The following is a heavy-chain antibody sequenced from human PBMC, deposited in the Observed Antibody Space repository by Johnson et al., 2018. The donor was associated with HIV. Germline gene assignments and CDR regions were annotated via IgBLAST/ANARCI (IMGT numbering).Heavy chain of an antibody. J-gene: IGHJ3*02. CDR3: AREGGGYDLAAFDI. CDR1: GFTFSSYA. D-gene: IGHD5-12*01. V-gene: IGHV3-30-3*01. Sequence: QVQLVESGGGVVQPGRSLRLSCAASGFTFSSYAMHWVRQAPGKGLEWVAVISYDGSNKYYADSVKGRFTISRDNSKNTLYLQMNSLRAEDTGVDYCAREGGGYDLAAFDIWGQGTMVTVAA. CDR2: ISYDGSNK.